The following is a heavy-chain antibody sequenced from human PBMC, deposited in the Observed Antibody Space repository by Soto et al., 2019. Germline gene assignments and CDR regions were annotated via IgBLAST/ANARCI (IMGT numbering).Heavy chain of an antibody. CDR1: GGSISSYY. D-gene: IGHD5-12*01. V-gene: IGHV4-4*07. Sequence: SETLSLTCTVTGGSISSYYWSWIRQPAGKGLEWSGRMYTSGSTNYNPSLKSRVTMSVDTSKNQFSLKLSSVTAADTAVYYCARERYSGYGMDVWGQGTTVTVSS. CDR2: MYTSGST. J-gene: IGHJ6*02. CDR3: ARERYSGYGMDV.